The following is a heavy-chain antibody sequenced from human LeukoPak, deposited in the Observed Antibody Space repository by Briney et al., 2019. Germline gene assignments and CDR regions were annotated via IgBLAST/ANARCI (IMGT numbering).Heavy chain of an antibody. V-gene: IGHV3-23*01. J-gene: IGHJ4*02. Sequence: GGSLRLSCAASGFTFSSYGMSWVRQAPGKGLEWVSAISGSGGGTYYADSVKGRFTISRDNSKNTLYLQMNSLRAEDTAVYYCAKDPGTWELTLDYWGQGTLVTVSS. CDR2: ISGSGGGT. CDR1: GFTFSSYG. CDR3: AKDPGTWELTLDY. D-gene: IGHD1-26*01.